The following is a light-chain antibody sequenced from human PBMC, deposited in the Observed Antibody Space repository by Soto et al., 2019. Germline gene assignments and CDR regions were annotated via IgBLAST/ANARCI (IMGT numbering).Light chain of an antibody. CDR3: QQYGSSGT. CDR1: QSVSNNY. Sequence: EIVLTQSPGTLSLPPGERATLSCRASQSVSNNYLAWYQQKPGQAPRLLIYGASNRATGTPDRFSGSGSGTDFTLTISRLEPEDFAVYYCQQYGSSGTFGQGTKVDIK. J-gene: IGKJ1*01. V-gene: IGKV3-20*01. CDR2: GAS.